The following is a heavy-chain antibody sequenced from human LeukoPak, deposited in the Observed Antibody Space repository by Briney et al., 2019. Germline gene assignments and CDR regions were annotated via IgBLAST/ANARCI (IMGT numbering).Heavy chain of an antibody. CDR2: IYYSGST. J-gene: IGHJ4*02. CDR1: GGSISSYY. CDR3: ARAYRSSSHFDY. Sequence: PSETLSLTCTVSGGSISSYYWSWIRQPPGKGLEWIGYIYYSGSTNYDPSLKSRVTISVDTSKNQFSLNLSSVTAADTAVYYCARAYRSSSHFDYWGQGTLVTVSS. D-gene: IGHD6-13*01. V-gene: IGHV4-59*01.